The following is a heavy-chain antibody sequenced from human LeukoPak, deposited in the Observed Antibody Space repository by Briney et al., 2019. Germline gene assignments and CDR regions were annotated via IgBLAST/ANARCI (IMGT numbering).Heavy chain of an antibody. CDR3: ARDYGGNSGWFDP. CDR1: GYTFTSYD. D-gene: IGHD4-23*01. Sequence: ASVKVSCKASGYTFTSYDLNWVRQAPGQGLEWMGWMNPNSGNIGYAQKFQGRVTMTRNTSISTAYMELSGLTSEDTAVYYCARDYGGNSGWFDPWGQGTLVTVSS. V-gene: IGHV1-8*01. CDR2: MNPNSGNI. J-gene: IGHJ5*02.